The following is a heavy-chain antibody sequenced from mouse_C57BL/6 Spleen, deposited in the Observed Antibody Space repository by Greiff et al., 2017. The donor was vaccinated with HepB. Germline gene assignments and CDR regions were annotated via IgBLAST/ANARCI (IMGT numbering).Heavy chain of an antibody. Sequence: ESGPGLVKPSQSLSLTCSVTGYSITSGYYWNWIRQFPGNKLEWMGYISYDGSNNYNPSLKNRISITRDTSKNQFFLKLNSVTTEDTATYYCALVRYYFDYWGQGTTLTVSS. V-gene: IGHV3-6*01. CDR1: GYSITSGYY. CDR2: ISYDGSN. J-gene: IGHJ2*01. CDR3: ALVRYYFDY. D-gene: IGHD2-10*02.